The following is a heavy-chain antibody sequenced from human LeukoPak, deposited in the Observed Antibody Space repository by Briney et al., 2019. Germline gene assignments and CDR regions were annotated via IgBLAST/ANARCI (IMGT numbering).Heavy chain of an antibody. CDR3: ARASMEDIVVVVAATLDY. V-gene: IGHV3-30-3*01. Sequence: GRSLRLSCAASGFTFRSYAMHWVRQAPGKGLEGVAVISYDGSNKYYADSVKGRFTISRDNSKNTLYLQMNSLRAEDTAVYYCARASMEDIVVVVAATLDYWGQGTLVTVSS. CDR1: GFTFRSYA. D-gene: IGHD2-15*01. J-gene: IGHJ4*02. CDR2: ISYDGSNK.